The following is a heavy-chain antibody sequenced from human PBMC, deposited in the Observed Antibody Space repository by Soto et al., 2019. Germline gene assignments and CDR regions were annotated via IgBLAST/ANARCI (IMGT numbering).Heavy chain of an antibody. CDR3: VRTSLVVAAATREDY. V-gene: IGHV3-74*01. J-gene: IGHJ4*02. Sequence: EVQLVESGGGLVQPGVSLRLSCAASGFTFSSYWMHWVRQAPGKGLVWVSRINSDGSSKSYADSVQGRFTISRDNAKNTLYLQMNSLRAEDTAVYYCVRTSLVVAAATREDYWGQGNLVTVSS. D-gene: IGHD2-15*01. CDR1: GFTFSSYW. CDR2: INSDGSSK.